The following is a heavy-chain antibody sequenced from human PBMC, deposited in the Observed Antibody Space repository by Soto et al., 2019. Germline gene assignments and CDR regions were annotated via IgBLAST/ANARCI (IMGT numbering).Heavy chain of an antibody. V-gene: IGHV1-8*01. CDR2: MNPNSGNT. J-gene: IGHJ4*02. D-gene: IGHD5-12*01. CDR1: GYTFTRYD. Sequence: QVQLVQSGAEVKKPGASVKVSCKAPGYTFTRYDINWGRQATGQGREWMGWMNPNSGNTGYAQKFQGRVTMTRNTSISTAYMELSSLRSEDTAVYYCARGRRRDGYNFHYWGQGTLVTVSS. CDR3: ARGRRRDGYNFHY.